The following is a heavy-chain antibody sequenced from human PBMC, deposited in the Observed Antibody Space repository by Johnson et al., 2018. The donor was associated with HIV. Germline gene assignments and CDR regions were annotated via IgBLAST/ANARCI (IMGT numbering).Heavy chain of an antibody. Sequence: QVQLVESGGGVVQPGRSLRLSCTASGFTFSSYGMHWVRQAPGKGLEWVAVIWYDGSNKYYADSVKGRLTISRDNSKNTLYLQMNSLRAEDTAVYYCASRQYFSSFDIWGQGTMVTVSA. CDR1: GFTFSSYG. J-gene: IGHJ3*02. D-gene: IGHD3-3*01. CDR2: IWYDGSNK. V-gene: IGHV3-33*01. CDR3: ASRQYFSSFDI.